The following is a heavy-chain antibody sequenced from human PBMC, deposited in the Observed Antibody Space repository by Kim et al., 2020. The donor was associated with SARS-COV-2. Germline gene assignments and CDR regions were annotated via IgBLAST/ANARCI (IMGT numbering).Heavy chain of an antibody. D-gene: IGHD5-18*01. CDR3: ARVLQGGYSQFPDY. J-gene: IGHJ4*02. Sequence: GGSLRLSCAASGFTFSSYEMNWVRQAPGKGLEWVSYISSSGSTIYYADSVKGRFTISRDNAKNSLYLQMNSLRAEDTAVYYCARVLQGGYSQFPDYWGQGTLVTVTS. CDR2: ISSSGSTI. CDR1: GFTFSSYE. V-gene: IGHV3-48*03.